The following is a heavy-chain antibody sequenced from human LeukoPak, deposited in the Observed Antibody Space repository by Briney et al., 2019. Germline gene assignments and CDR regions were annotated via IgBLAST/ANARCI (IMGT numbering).Heavy chain of an antibody. Sequence: PGGSLRLSCAASGFTFSNYGMSWVRQAPGKGLVWVSRLNSDGSSTTYADPVKGRFTISRDNAKNTLYLQMNSLRAEDTAVYYCARGQAQQWLVSPWNYYYMDVWGKGTTVTVSS. CDR1: GFTFSNYG. CDR3: ARGQAQQWLVSPWNYYYMDV. V-gene: IGHV3-74*01. CDR2: LNSDGSST. D-gene: IGHD6-19*01. J-gene: IGHJ6*03.